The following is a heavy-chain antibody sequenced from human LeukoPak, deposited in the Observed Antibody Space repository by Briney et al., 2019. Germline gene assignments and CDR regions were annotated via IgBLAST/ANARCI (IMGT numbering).Heavy chain of an antibody. Sequence: SETLSLACTVSGDSLSSGGHYWGWIRQTPGKRLEWIGNIYFTGETSLNPSLKSRLAMSVDTSKNQLFLNLDSMTAADTAVYYCARDSGFWLYWGQGALVTVSS. CDR3: ARDSGFWLY. CDR2: IYFTGET. D-gene: IGHD3-22*01. CDR1: GDSLSSGGHY. V-gene: IGHV4-39*07. J-gene: IGHJ4*02.